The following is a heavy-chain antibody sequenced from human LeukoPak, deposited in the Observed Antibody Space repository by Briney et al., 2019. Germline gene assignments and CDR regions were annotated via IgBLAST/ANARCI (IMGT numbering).Heavy chain of an antibody. J-gene: IGHJ5*02. D-gene: IGHD2-15*01. V-gene: IGHV4-34*01. CDR3: ARGVLPPDNWFDP. Sequence: PSETLSLTCAVYGGSFSGYYWSWIRQPPGKGLEWIGEINHSGSTNYNPSLKSRVTISVDTSKNQFSLKLSSVTAADTAVYYCARGVLPPDNWFDPWGQGTLVTVSS. CDR2: INHSGST. CDR1: GGSFSGYY.